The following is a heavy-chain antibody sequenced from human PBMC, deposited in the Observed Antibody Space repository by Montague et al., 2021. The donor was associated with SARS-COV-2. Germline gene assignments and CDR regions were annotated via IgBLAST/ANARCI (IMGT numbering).Heavy chain of an antibody. V-gene: IGHV4-34*01. CDR2: IKHSGST. CDR1: GGSFSGYY. Sequence: SETLSLTCAVYGGSFSGYYWSWIRQPPGKGLEWIGEIKHSGSTNYNPSLKSRVTISVDTSKNQFSLKLSSVTAADTAVYYCARGHYSSSWYGIRYYFDYWGQGTLVTVSS. CDR3: ARGHYSSSWYGIRYYFDY. J-gene: IGHJ4*02. D-gene: IGHD6-13*01.